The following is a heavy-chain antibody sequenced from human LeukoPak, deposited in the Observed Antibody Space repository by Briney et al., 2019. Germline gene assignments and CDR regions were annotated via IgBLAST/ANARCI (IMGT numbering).Heavy chain of an antibody. CDR2: ISSSSSYI. J-gene: IGHJ6*03. D-gene: IGHD3-22*01. Sequence: PGGSLRLSCAASGFTFSSYSMNWVRQAPGKGLEWVSSISSSSSYIYYADSVKGRFTISRDNAKNSLYLQMNSLRAEDTAVYYCARANYYDSSGYLQRRGYYYYYYMDVWGKGTTVTISS. CDR3: ARANYYDSSGYLQRRGYYYYYYMDV. CDR1: GFTFSSYS. V-gene: IGHV3-21*01.